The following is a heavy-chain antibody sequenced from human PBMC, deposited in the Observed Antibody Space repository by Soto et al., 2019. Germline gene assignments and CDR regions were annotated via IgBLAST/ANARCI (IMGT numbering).Heavy chain of an antibody. V-gene: IGHV1-46*01. Sequence: ASVKVSCKASGYTFTSYFMHWVRQAPGQGLEWMGIINPSGGSTSYAQKFQGRVTMTRDTSTSTVYMELSSLRSEDTAVYYCAREDSGYSSTWYTHYWGKGTLVTVS. CDR1: GYTFTSYF. CDR2: INPSGGST. CDR3: AREDSGYSSTWYTHY. D-gene: IGHD6-13*01. J-gene: IGHJ4*02.